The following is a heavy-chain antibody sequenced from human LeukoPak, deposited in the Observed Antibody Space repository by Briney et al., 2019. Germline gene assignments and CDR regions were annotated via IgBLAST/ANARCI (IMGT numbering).Heavy chain of an antibody. Sequence: SETLSLTCTVCGGSISSYYWSWIRQPPGKGLEWIGYIYYTGSTNYNPSLKSRVTISVDTSKNQFSLKLSSVTAADTAVYYCARVLYDSSGYYYSPWFDPWGQGTLVTVSS. CDR3: ARVLYDSSGYYYSPWFDP. CDR2: IYYTGST. J-gene: IGHJ5*02. CDR1: GGSISSYY. V-gene: IGHV4-59*01. D-gene: IGHD3-22*01.